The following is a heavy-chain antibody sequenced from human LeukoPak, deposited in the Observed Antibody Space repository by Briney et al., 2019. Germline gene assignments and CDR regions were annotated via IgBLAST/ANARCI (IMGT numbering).Heavy chain of an antibody. V-gene: IGHV3-48*03. D-gene: IGHD2-15*01. CDR2: ISSSGSTI. Sequence: PGGSLRLSCAASGFTFSSYEMNWVRQAPGEGLEWVSYISSSGSTIYYADSVKGRFTISRDNAKNSLYLQMNSLRAEDTAVYYCARNMVVAATVGFDYWGQGTLVTVSS. CDR3: ARNMVVAATVGFDY. J-gene: IGHJ4*02. CDR1: GFTFSSYE.